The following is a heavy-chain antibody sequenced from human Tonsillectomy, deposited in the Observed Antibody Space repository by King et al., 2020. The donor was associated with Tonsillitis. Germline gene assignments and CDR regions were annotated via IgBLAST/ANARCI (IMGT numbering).Heavy chain of an antibody. CDR3: ARDQGQGLEAFDV. Sequence: QLQESGPGLVKPSETLSLTCTVSGGSVSSDSDYWSWIRQPPGKGLEWIGYIHYSGSTNYNPSLKSQVTISVDTSKNQFSLKLRSVTAADTAVYYCARDQGQGLEAFDVWGQGTIVPVSS. CDR2: IHYSGST. CDR1: GGSVSSDSDY. D-gene: IGHD5-12*01. V-gene: IGHV4-61*01. J-gene: IGHJ3*01.